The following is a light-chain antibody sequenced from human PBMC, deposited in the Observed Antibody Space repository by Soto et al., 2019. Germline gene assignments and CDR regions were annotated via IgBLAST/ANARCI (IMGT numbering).Light chain of an antibody. Sequence: DIVMTQSPLSLPVTPGEPASISCRSNQSLLHSNGYNYLDWYLQKPGQSPQFLIFLGSNRASGVPDRFSGSGSGTDFTLKISRVEAEDVGVYYCMQALQTPLTFGPGTKVDIK. CDR2: LGS. CDR3: MQALQTPLT. V-gene: IGKV2-28*01. CDR1: QSLLHSNGYNY. J-gene: IGKJ3*01.